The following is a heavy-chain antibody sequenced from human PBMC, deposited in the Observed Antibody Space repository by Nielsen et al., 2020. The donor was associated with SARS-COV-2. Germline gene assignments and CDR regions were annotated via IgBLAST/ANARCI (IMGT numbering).Heavy chain of an antibody. V-gene: IGHV3-30*03. CDR1: GFTFSSYG. D-gene: IGHD2-2*01. CDR2: ISYDGSNK. CDR3: SSNYFDY. J-gene: IGHJ4*02. Sequence: GESLKISCAASGFTFSSYGMHWARQAPGKGLEWVAVISYDGSNKYYADSVKGRFTISRDNSKNTLYLQMNSLRAEDTAVYYCSSNYFDYWGQGTLVTVSS.